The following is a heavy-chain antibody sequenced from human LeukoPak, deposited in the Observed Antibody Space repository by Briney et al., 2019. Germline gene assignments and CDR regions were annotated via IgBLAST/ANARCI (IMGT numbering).Heavy chain of an antibody. CDR1: GGSISDSSYY. J-gene: IGHJ3*02. CDR2: IYYSGST. V-gene: IGHV4-39*01. D-gene: IGHD3-22*01. Sequence: PSETLSLTCTGSGGSISDSSYYWGWIRQPPGTGLEWIGSIYYSGSTYYNPSLKSRVTMSVDTSKNQFSLRLSSVTAADMAVYYCARHSGYYYARDAFDIWGQGTMVTVSS. CDR3: ARHSGYYYARDAFDI.